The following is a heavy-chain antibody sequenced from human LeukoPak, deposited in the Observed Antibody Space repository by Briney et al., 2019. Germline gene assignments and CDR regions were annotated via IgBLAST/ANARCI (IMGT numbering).Heavy chain of an antibody. CDR1: GFTVSSNY. J-gene: IGHJ3*02. CDR2: IYSGSNT. D-gene: IGHD5-12*01. V-gene: IGHV3-53*01. CDR3: ARDSGYNAFDI. Sequence: GGSLRLSCAASGFTVSSNYMSWVRQAPGKGLEWVSVIYSGSNTYYADSVKGRFTISRDNSKNTLYLQMNSLRAEDTAVYYCARDSGYNAFDIWGQGTMVTVSS.